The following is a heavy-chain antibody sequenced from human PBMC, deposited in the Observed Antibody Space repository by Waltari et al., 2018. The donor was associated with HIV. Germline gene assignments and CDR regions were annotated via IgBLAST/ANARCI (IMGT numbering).Heavy chain of an antibody. V-gene: IGHV2-5*01. J-gene: IGHJ4*02. CDR2: VYGNGDK. Sequence: QITLKESGPTLVKPTQTLTLTCAFSGFSLTTSEVAVGWFRQPPGKALEWLALVYGNGDKRYSPSLTSRLTITEDTSKKEVVLTMTNMDPVDTATYYCAHTSPLYFYGSGNTFYFDYWGQGILVAVSS. D-gene: IGHD3-10*01. CDR1: GFSLTTSEVA. CDR3: AHTSPLYFYGSGNTFYFDY.